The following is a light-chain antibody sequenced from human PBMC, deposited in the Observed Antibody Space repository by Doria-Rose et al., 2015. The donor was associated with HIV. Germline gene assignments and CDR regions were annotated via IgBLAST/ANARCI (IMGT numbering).Light chain of an antibody. CDR2: AAS. Sequence: TQSPSSLSASVGDRVTITCRASQSISTKLNWYQQKPGKAPKLLIYAASTLQSGVPSRFSGSGSGTDFTLTISSLQPEDFATYYCQQSYSTPCTFGQGTKVEIK. J-gene: IGKJ2*02. V-gene: IGKV1-39*01. CDR3: QQSYSTPCT. CDR1: QSISTK.